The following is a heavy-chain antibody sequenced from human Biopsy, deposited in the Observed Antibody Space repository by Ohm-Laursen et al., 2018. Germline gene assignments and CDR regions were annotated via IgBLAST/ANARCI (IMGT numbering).Heavy chain of an antibody. D-gene: IGHD3-22*01. V-gene: IGHV4-34*01. J-gene: IGHJ6*02. CDR3: VRGVDYYDPYHYYALDV. CDR1: GESFNGYY. CDR2: INHSGRT. Sequence: SETLSLTWAVYGESFNGYYWSWIRQTPGKGLEWIGEINHSGRTNYNPSLKSRVTISVDTSKNQISLKVRSVTAADTAVYYCVRGVDYYDPYHYYALDVWGQGTTVTVSS.